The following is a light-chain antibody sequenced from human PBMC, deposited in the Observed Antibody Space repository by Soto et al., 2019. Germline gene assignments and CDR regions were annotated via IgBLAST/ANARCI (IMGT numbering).Light chain of an antibody. Sequence: EIVLTQSPATLSLSPGERATLSCRASQSVSSNLAWYQQKPGQAPRLLIYGASTRATGIPARFSGSGSGTEFTLTIRRLEPEDAAVYYCQQYGSSPITFGQGTRLEIK. CDR1: QSVSSN. CDR3: QQYGSSPIT. V-gene: IGKV3-20*01. CDR2: GAS. J-gene: IGKJ5*01.